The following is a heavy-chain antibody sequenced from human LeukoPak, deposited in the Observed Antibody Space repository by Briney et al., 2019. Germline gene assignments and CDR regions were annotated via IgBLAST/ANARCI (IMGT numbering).Heavy chain of an antibody. Sequence: GGSLRLSCAASGFTFSNNAMTWVRQAPGKGLECVSAITGTTTTGDPPYYADSVKGRFTISRDNSRNTLYLQLNDLRAEDTAIYYCAKAFGTNGYFQLPIDFWGQGTLVTVSS. V-gene: IGHV3-23*01. CDR2: ITGTTTTGDPP. CDR3: AKAFGTNGYFQLPIDF. CDR1: GFTFSNNA. J-gene: IGHJ4*02. D-gene: IGHD2-8*01.